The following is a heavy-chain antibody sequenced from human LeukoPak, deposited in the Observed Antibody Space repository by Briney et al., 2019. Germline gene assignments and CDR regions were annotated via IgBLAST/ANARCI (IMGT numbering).Heavy chain of an antibody. CDR3: AKVPPSITAAGNWLDP. J-gene: IGHJ5*02. Sequence: ASVKVSCKASGCTFTAYYIHWVRQAPGQGLKWMGRINPNTGGTNYAQKFQGRVTMTRDTSITTAYMELSRLTSDDTAIYYCAKVPPSITAAGNWLDPWGQGALVTVSS. CDR2: INPNTGGT. D-gene: IGHD6-13*01. V-gene: IGHV1-2*06. CDR1: GCTFTAYY.